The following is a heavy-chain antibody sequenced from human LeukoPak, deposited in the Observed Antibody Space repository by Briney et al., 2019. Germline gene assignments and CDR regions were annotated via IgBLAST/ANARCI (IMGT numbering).Heavy chain of an antibody. V-gene: IGHV3-23*01. CDR1: GFTFSSYA. Sequence: GGSLRLSYAASGFTFSSYAMSWVRQAPGKGLEWVSAISGSGGSTYYADSVKGRFAISRDNSKNTLYLQMNSLRAEDTAVYYCAKEEGYSYGQYYYYGMDVWGQGTTVTVSS. D-gene: IGHD5-18*01. J-gene: IGHJ6*02. CDR2: ISGSGGST. CDR3: AKEEGYSYGQYYYYGMDV.